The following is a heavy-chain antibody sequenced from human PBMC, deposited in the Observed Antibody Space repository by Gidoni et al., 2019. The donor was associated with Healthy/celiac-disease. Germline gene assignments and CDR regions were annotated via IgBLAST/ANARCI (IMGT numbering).Heavy chain of an antibody. J-gene: IGHJ3*02. CDR2: IYPGDSDT. D-gene: IGHD3-22*01. Sequence: EVQLVQSGAEVKKPGESLKISCKGSGYSFTSYWIGWVRQMPGKGLEWMGIIYPGDSDTRYSPSFQGQVTISADKSISTAYLQWSSLKASDTAMYYCARNRARRGRHYYDSSVMAFDIWGQGTMVTVSS. CDR1: GYSFTSYW. CDR3: ARNRARRGRHYYDSSVMAFDI. V-gene: IGHV5-51*01.